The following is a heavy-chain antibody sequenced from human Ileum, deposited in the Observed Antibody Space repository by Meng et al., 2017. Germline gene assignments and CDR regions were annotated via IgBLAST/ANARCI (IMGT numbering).Heavy chain of an antibody. CDR3: ARNDLAFWYFDL. J-gene: IGHJ2*01. CDR1: GVSISSNVNY. D-gene: IGHD3-3*01. V-gene: IGHV4-31*01. Sequence: QVQLQESGPGLVRPSQTLSLTCIVSGVSISSNVNYWSWICQHPGKGLEWLGYMYYSGSTYYNPSINTPITISLDTSKNQFSLRLDSVTAADTAVYFCARNDLAFWYFDLWGRGTLVTVSS. CDR2: MYYSGST.